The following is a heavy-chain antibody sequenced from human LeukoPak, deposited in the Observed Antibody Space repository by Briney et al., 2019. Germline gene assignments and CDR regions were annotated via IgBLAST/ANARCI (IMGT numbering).Heavy chain of an antibody. Sequence: GGSLRLSCAAPGFTFSDYYMSWIRQAPGKGLEWVSYISSSGSTIYYADSVKGRFTISRDNAKNSLYLQMNSLRAEDTAVYYCARAKNYYDPFDYWGQGTLVTVSS. CDR1: GFTFSDYY. CDR3: ARAKNYYDPFDY. V-gene: IGHV3-11*01. D-gene: IGHD3-22*01. CDR2: ISSSGSTI. J-gene: IGHJ4*02.